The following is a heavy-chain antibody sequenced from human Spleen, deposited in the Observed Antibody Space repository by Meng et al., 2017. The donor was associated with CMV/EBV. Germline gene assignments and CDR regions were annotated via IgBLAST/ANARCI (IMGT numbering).Heavy chain of an antibody. CDR3: ARDQRLRGVGAFDM. Sequence: ASGYSFSDYYMHWVRQAPGQGLQWMGWINPHSGGTNYAQKFQGRVTMTRDTSITTAYMELSSLRSDDSAVYYCARDQRLRGVGAFDMWGQGTMVTVSS. D-gene: IGHD3-10*01. J-gene: IGHJ3*02. V-gene: IGHV1-2*02. CDR2: INPHSGGT. CDR1: GYSFSDYY.